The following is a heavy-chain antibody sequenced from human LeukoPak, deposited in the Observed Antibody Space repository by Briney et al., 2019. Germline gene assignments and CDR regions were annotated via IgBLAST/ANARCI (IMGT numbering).Heavy chain of an antibody. Sequence: GGSLRLSSAASGFTFSNSWMHWVRQAPGKGLEWVSSISSSSSYIYYADSVKGRFTISRDNAKNSLYLQMNSLRAEDTAVYYCAREDTTSMIYYYYYYMDVWGKGTTVTVSS. V-gene: IGHV3-21*01. CDR2: ISSSSSYI. CDR3: AREDTTSMIYYYYYYMDV. J-gene: IGHJ6*03. CDR1: GFTFSNSW. D-gene: IGHD4-11*01.